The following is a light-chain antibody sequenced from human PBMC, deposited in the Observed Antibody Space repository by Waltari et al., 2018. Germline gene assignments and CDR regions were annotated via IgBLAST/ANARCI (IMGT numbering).Light chain of an antibody. CDR1: QSVSRS. V-gene: IGKV3-20*01. CDR3: QHYVRLPAT. J-gene: IGKJ1*01. CDR2: AAS. Sequence: EIVLTQSPGTLSLSPGQRVTLSCRASQSVSRSLAWYQQKPGQAPRLLIYAASTRAPGIPDRVSGSGSGTDFSLTISRLEPEDFAVYYCQHYVRLPATFGQGTKVEIK.